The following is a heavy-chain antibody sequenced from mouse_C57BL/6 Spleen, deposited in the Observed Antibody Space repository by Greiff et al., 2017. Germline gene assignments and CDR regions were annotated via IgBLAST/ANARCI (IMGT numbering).Heavy chain of an antibody. J-gene: IGHJ3*01. CDR3: ARENYSNSACFAY. CDR1: GFTFSSYA. Sequence: EVQVVESGGGLVKPGGSLKLSCAASGFTFSSYAMSWVRQTPETRLEWVATISDGGSYTYYPDNVKGRFTISRDNAKNNLYLQRSHLKSEDTAMYYCARENYSNSACFAYWGQGTLVTVSA. D-gene: IGHD2-5*01. V-gene: IGHV5-4*01. CDR2: ISDGGSYT.